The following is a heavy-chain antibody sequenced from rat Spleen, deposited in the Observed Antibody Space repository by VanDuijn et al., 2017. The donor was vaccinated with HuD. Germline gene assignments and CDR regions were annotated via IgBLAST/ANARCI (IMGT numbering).Heavy chain of an antibody. J-gene: IGHJ2*01. D-gene: IGHD1-12*02. CDR3: TTDRSITMMVVITPFDY. CDR2: ISYDGGTT. V-gene: IGHV5-20*01. CDR1: GFTFSDYG. Sequence: EVQLVESGGGLVQPGRSMKLSCVDSGFTFSDYGMAWVLQAPTKGLEWVASISYDGGTTYYQDSVKGRFPISRDNAKSSLYLQLDSLRSEDTATYYCTTDRSITMMVVITPFDYWGQGVMVTVSS.